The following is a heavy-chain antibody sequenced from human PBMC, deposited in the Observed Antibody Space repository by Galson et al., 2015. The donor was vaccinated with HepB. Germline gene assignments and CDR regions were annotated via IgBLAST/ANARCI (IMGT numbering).Heavy chain of an antibody. CDR1: GFTFSSYS. CDR2: ISSSSSYI. J-gene: IGHJ6*02. CDR3: ARNYYDFWSGYYVSHYYYGMDV. Sequence: SLRLSCAASGFTFSSYSMNWVRQAPGKGLEWVSSISSSSSYIYYADSVKGRFTISRDNAKNSLYLQMNSLRAEDTAVYYCARNYYDFWSGYYVSHYYYGMDVWGQGTTVTVSS. D-gene: IGHD3-3*01. V-gene: IGHV3-21*01.